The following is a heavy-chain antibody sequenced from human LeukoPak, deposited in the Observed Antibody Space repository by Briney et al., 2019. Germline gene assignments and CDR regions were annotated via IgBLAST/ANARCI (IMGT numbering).Heavy chain of an antibody. CDR2: ISTSGGST. Sequence: GGSLRLSCAASGFTFTSYVMTWVRQAPGKGPEWVSGISTSGGSTYYADSVKGRFTISRDNSKNTLYLQMNSLRAEDTAVYYCARGLCNGDAFDIWGQGTMVTVSS. CDR1: GFTFTSYV. D-gene: IGHD2/OR15-2a*01. V-gene: IGHV3-23*01. J-gene: IGHJ3*02. CDR3: ARGLCNGDAFDI.